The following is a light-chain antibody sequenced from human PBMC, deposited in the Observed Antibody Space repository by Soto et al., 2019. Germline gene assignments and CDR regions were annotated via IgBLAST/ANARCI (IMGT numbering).Light chain of an antibody. Sequence: QSALTQPASVSGSPGQSITIACTGTSSDVGVYNYVSWYQQHPGKAPKLMIYDVSSRPSGVSNRFSGSKSGNTASLTISGLQAEDEADYHCSSYTSSRAHVVFGGGTKLTVL. V-gene: IGLV2-14*01. CDR3: SSYTSSRAHVV. J-gene: IGLJ2*01. CDR2: DVS. CDR1: SSDVGVYNY.